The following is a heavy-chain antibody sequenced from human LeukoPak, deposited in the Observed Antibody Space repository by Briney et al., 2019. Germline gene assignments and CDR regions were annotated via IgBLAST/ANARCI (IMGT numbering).Heavy chain of an antibody. D-gene: IGHD2-2*01. CDR2: TYYRSTWYN. V-gene: IGHV6-1*01. Sequence: SQTLSLTCAVSGDSVSSNSVTWNWIRQSPSRGLEWLGRTYYRSTWYNDYAVSVRGRITVNPDTSKNQFSLHLNSVTPEDTAVYYYARRLTQYDCFDPWGQGILVTVSS. J-gene: IGHJ5*02. CDR1: GDSVSSNSVT. CDR3: ARRLTQYDCFDP.